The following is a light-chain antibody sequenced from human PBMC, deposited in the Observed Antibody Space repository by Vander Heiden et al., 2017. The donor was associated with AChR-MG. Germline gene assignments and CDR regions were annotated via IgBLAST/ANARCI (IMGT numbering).Light chain of an antibody. V-gene: IGKV1-39*01. Sequence: DIQMTQSPSSLSASVGDRVTITCRASQSISSYLNWYQQKPGKAPKLLIYAASSLQSGVPSRFSGSGYGTDFTLTISSLQPEDFATYYCQQSDSTPGFTFGHRTKVDIK. CDR2: AAS. CDR1: QSISSY. J-gene: IGKJ3*01. CDR3: QQSDSTPGFT.